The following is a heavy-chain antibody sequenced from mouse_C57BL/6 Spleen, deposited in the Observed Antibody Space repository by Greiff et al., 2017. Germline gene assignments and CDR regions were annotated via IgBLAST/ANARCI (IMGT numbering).Heavy chain of an antibody. CDR2: IYPGSGST. Sequence: QVQLQQPGAELVKPGASVQMSCKASGYTFTSYWLTWVKQRPGQGLEWIGDIYPGSGSTNYNEKFKSKATLTVDTSSSTAYMQLSSLTSEDSAVYYCARLLGSSLYYFDYWGQGTTLTVSS. V-gene: IGHV1-55*01. CDR1: GYTFTSYW. J-gene: IGHJ2*01. CDR3: ARLLGSSLYYFDY. D-gene: IGHD1-1*01.